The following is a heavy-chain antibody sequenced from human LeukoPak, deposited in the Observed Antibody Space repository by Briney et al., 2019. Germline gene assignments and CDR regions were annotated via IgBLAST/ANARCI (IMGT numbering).Heavy chain of an antibody. CDR2: IIPIFGTA. CDR1: GGTFSSYA. J-gene: IGHJ4*02. CDR3: ASQGGSYFPFDY. Sequence: SVKVSCKASGGTFSSYAISWVRQAPGQGLEWMGGIIPIFGTANYAQKFQGRVTITADESTSTAYMELSSLRSEDTAVYYCASQGGSYFPFDYWGQGTLVTVSS. D-gene: IGHD1-26*01. V-gene: IGHV1-69*13.